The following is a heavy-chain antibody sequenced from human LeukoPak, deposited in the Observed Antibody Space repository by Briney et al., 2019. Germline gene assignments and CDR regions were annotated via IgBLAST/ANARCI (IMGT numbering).Heavy chain of an antibody. CDR2: TSYDGSNS. CDR3: AKQYRSRYYYDNSAYDY. Sequence: GGSLRLSCAASGFTFGTYAMHWVRQAPGKGLEWVAVTSYDGSNSYYADSVKGRFTISRDNSENTLYLQMDSLRSEDTAVYYCAKQYRSRYYYDNSAYDYWGQGTLVTVSS. CDR1: GFTFGTYA. J-gene: IGHJ4*02. D-gene: IGHD3-22*01. V-gene: IGHV3-30*18.